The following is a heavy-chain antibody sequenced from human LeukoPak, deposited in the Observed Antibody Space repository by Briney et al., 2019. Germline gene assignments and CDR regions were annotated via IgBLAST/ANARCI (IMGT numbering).Heavy chain of an antibody. Sequence: GGSLRLSCAASGFTFSSYAMHWVRQAPGKGLEWVSSISSSSSYIYYADSVKGRFTISRDNAKNSLYLQMNSLRAEDTAVYYCARDRGGYGPSTFDYWGQGTLVTVSS. V-gene: IGHV3-21*01. J-gene: IGHJ4*02. CDR2: ISSSSSYI. CDR3: ARDRGGYGPSTFDY. CDR1: GFTFSSYA. D-gene: IGHD1-1*01.